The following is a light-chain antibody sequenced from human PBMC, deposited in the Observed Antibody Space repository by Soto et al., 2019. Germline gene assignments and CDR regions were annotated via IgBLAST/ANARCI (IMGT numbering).Light chain of an antibody. CDR2: EAS. CDR3: QQLNSYRPIT. Sequence: DIQMTQSPSSLSASIGDRVTITCRASQTVYTWLAWYQQKPGTAPKLLIYEASTLHSGVPSRFSGSGSGTDFTLTISSLQPEDFATYYCQQLNSYRPITFGQGTRLEIK. V-gene: IGKV1-5*03. CDR1: QTVYTW. J-gene: IGKJ5*01.